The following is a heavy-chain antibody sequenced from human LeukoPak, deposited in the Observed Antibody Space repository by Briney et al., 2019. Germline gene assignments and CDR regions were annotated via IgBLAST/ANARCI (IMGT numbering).Heavy chain of an antibody. CDR3: AKANGDGGGDFDY. CDR1: GFTFSSYG. J-gene: IGHJ4*02. V-gene: IGHV3-9*01. D-gene: IGHD4-17*01. CDR2: ISWNSGSI. Sequence: GGSLRLSCAASGFTFSSYGMHWVRQAPGKGLEWVSGISWNSGSIGYADSVKGRFTISRDNAKNSLYLQMNSLRAEDTALYYCAKANGDGGGDFDYWGQGTLVTVSS.